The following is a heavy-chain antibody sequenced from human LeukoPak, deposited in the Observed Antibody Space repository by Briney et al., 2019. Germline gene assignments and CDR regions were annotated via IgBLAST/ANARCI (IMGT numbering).Heavy chain of an antibody. D-gene: IGHD2-15*01. Sequence: PGGSLRLSCAASGFTFSSYEMNWVRQAPGKGLEWDSYISSSGSTIYYADSVKGRFTISRDNAKNSLYLQMNSLRAEDTAVYYCARSIVVVVAATRISWFDPWGQGTLVTVSS. CDR3: ARSIVVVVAATRISWFDP. J-gene: IGHJ5*02. V-gene: IGHV3-48*03. CDR2: ISSSGSTI. CDR1: GFTFSSYE.